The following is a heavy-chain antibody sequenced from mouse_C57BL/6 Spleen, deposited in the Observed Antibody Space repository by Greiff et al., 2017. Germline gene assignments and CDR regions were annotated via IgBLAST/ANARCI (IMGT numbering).Heavy chain of an antibody. D-gene: IGHD1-1*01. J-gene: IGHJ1*03. Sequence: QVQLQQSGAELVRPGSSVKLSCKASGYTFTDYYINWVKQRPGQGLEWIARIYPGSGNTYSNEKFKGKATLTAEKSSSTAYMQLSSLTSEDSAVYFCARPITTVVPPRYFDVWGTGTTVTVSS. V-gene: IGHV1-76*01. CDR3: ARPITTVVPPRYFDV. CDR2: IYPGSGNT. CDR1: GYTFTDYY.